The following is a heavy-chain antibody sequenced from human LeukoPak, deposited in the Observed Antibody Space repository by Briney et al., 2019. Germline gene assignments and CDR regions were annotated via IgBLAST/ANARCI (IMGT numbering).Heavy chain of an antibody. J-gene: IGHJ3*02. CDR2: IYTSGST. D-gene: IGHD5-18*01. Sequence: SETLSLTCTVSGGSISSYYWSWIRQPAGKGLEWIGRIYTSGSTNYNPSLKSRVTMSVDTPKNQFSLKLSSVTAADTAVYYCAGYRPPRGDAFDIWGQGTMVTVSS. CDR3: AGYRPPRGDAFDI. V-gene: IGHV4-4*07. CDR1: GGSISSYY.